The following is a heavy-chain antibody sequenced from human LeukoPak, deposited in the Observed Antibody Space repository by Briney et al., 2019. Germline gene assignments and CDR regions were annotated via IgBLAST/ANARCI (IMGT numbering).Heavy chain of an antibody. CDR3: AKAWPYAFDI. V-gene: IGHV3-53*01. CDR1: GFAVSSNH. CDR2: NFNGGST. Sequence: GGSLRLSCAASGFAVSSNHMNWVRQAPGKGLEWVSVNFNGGSTYYADSVKGRFTISRDNSKNTLYLQMNSLRAEDTAVYYCAKAWPYAFDIWGQGTMVTVSS. D-gene: IGHD5-12*01. J-gene: IGHJ3*02.